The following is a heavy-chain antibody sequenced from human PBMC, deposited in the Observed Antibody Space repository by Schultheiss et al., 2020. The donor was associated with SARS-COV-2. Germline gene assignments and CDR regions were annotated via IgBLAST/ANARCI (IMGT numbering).Heavy chain of an antibody. D-gene: IGHD3-10*01. CDR1: GFTFDSSS. V-gene: IGHV3-48*04. CDR2: ISSSINTI. J-gene: IGHJ5*02. CDR3: ARDKDFRA. Sequence: GGSLRLSCAASGFTFDSSSMNWVRQAPGKGLEWVSYISSSINTIYYADSVKGRFTISRDNAKNSLYLQMDSLRAEDTAVYYCARDKDFRAWGQGTLVTVSS.